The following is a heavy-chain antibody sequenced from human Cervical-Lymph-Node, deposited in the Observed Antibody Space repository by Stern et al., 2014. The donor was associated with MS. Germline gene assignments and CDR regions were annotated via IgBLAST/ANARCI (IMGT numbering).Heavy chain of an antibody. V-gene: IGHV3-23*04. CDR1: GFTFSSYA. CDR2: ISGSGGST. Sequence: EVQLVESGGGLVQPGGSLRLSCAASGFTFSSYAMNWVRQAPGKGLEWVSAISGSGGSTYYADSVKGRFTISRDNSKNTLYLQMNSLRAEDTAIYYCAKDSSIVVNMSGDYWGQGTLVTVSS. J-gene: IGHJ4*02. CDR3: AKDSSIVVNMSGDY. D-gene: IGHD3-3*01.